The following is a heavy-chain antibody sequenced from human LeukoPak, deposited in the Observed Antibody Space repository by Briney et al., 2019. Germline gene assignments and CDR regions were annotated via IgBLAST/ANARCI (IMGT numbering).Heavy chain of an antibody. J-gene: IGHJ3*02. Sequence: ASVKVSCKASAYTFIGYYMHWVRQAPGQGLEWMGWIDPYSGGTHFAQRFQGRVSMTPDTSISTAYMELTRLTSDDTAVYYCARDGVAGSSDAFVIWGQGTMVTVSA. D-gene: IGHD6-19*01. CDR2: IDPYSGGT. V-gene: IGHV1-2*02. CDR1: AYTFIGYY. CDR3: ARDGVAGSSDAFVI.